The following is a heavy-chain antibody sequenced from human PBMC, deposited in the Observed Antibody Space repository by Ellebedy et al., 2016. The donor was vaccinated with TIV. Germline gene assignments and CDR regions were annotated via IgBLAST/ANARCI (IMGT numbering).Heavy chain of an antibody. CDR2: INPNSGGT. D-gene: IGHD4-17*01. CDR1: GYTFTDYY. V-gene: IGHV1-2*04. CDR3: ARDGAVTTVFDY. J-gene: IGHJ4*02. Sequence: AASVKVSCKASGYTFTDYYIHWVRQAPGQGLEWMGWINPNSGGTNYAQKFQGWVTMTRDTSISTAYMELSRLRSDDTALYYCARDGAVTTVFDYWGQGTLVTVSS.